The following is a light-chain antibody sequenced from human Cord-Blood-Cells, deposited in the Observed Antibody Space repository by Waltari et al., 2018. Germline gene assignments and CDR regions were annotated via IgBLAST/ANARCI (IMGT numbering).Light chain of an antibody. CDR3: QQYYSTPLA. Sequence: DIVMTQSPDSLAVSLGERATINCKSSQRVLYSSNNKNYLAWYQQKPGQPPKLLIYWASTRQAVVPDRFSGSGSGTDFTLTISSLQAEDVAVYYCQQYYSTPLAFGQGTRLEIK. CDR1: QRVLYSSNNKNY. V-gene: IGKV4-1*01. CDR2: WAS. J-gene: IGKJ5*01.